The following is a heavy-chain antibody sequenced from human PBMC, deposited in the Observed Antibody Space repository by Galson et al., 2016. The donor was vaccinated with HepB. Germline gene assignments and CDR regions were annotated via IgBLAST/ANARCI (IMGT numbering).Heavy chain of an antibody. CDR3: VRSGDSGAFDF. CDR2: VDQSGRT. CDR1: GYAISSGYDY. V-gene: IGHV4-38-2*02. Sequence: ETLSLTCTVSGYAISSGYDYWGWIRRHPGKGLEWIASVDQSGRTYYNPSLKSRVTISVDTSKNQFSLKLNSLTAADTAVFYCVRSGDSGAFDFWGQGTLVTVSS. D-gene: IGHD2-21*01. J-gene: IGHJ3*01.